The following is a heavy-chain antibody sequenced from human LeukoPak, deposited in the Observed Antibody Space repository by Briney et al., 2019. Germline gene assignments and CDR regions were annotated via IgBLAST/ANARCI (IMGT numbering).Heavy chain of an antibody. CDR2: INHSGST. CDR3: ARDNDYGDYYYYYMDV. J-gene: IGHJ6*03. Sequence: SETLSLTCAVYGGSFSGYYWSWIRQPPGKGLEWIGEINHSGSTNYNPSLKSRVTISVDTSKNQFSLKLSSVTAADTAVYYCARDNDYGDYYYYYMDVWGKGTTVTISS. CDR1: GGSFSGYY. V-gene: IGHV4-34*01. D-gene: IGHD4-17*01.